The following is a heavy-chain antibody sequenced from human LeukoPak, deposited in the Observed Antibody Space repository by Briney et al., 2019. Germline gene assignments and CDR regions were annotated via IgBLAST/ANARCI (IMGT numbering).Heavy chain of an antibody. CDR2: ISSSSSTI. Sequence: GGSLRLSCAASGFTFSSYSMNWVRQAPGKGLEWVSYISSSSSTIYHADSVKGRFTISRDNAKNSLYLQMNSLRAEDTAVYYCARVLYSSGWYGDHYWGQGTLVTVSS. CDR1: GFTFSSYS. D-gene: IGHD6-19*01. J-gene: IGHJ4*02. CDR3: ARVLYSSGWYGDHY. V-gene: IGHV3-48*01.